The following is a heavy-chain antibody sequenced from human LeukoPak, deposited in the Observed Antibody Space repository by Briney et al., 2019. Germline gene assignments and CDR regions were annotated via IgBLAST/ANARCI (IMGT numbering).Heavy chain of an antibody. V-gene: IGHV3-23*01. D-gene: IGHD6-19*01. J-gene: IGHJ2*01. CDR3: AKSMTLQWRGFFDL. Sequence: LTCAVSGGSISSGGYSWSWVRQAPGKGLEWVSTISDSGANTYYADSVRGRFTISRDNSKNTLYLQKNSLRADDTAIYYCAKSMTLQWRGFFDLWGRGTHVTVSS. CDR2: ISDSGANT. CDR1: GGSISSGGYS.